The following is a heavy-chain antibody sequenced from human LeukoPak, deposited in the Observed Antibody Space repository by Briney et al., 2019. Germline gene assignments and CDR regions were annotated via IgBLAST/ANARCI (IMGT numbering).Heavy chain of an antibody. V-gene: IGHV4-34*01. J-gene: IGHJ4*02. CDR1: GGSISSYY. D-gene: IGHD6-6*01. Sequence: SETLSLTCTVSGGSISSYYWSWIRQPPGKGLEWIGEINHSGSTNYNPSLKSRVTISVDTSKNQFSLKLSSVTAADTAVYYCARRSYSSSSGPFDYWGQGTLVTVSS. CDR3: ARRSYSSSSGPFDY. CDR2: INHSGST.